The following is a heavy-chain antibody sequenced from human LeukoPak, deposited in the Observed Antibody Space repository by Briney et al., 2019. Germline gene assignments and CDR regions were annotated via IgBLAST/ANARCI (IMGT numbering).Heavy chain of an antibody. CDR2: ISGSGGST. D-gene: IGHD2-15*01. CDR1: GFTFSSCA. Sequence: GGSLSLSCAASGFTFSSCAMSWVRQAPGKGLEGVSAISGSGGSTYYADSVKGRFTISRDNSKNTLDLQMDGLRADDTAVYYCAKELGWWSFDAFDIWGQGTMVTVSS. CDR3: AKELGWWSFDAFDI. J-gene: IGHJ3*02. V-gene: IGHV3-23*01.